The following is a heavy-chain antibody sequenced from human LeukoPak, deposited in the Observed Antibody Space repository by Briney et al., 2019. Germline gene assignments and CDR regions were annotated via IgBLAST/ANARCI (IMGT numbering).Heavy chain of an antibody. D-gene: IGHD1-26*01. CDR3: VRDSGSGSNDY. CDR1: GFTFSNYW. J-gene: IGHJ4*02. V-gene: IGHV3-7*03. CDR2: ISQDGSGK. Sequence: GGSLRLSCGASGFTFSNYWMSWVRQAPGKGLEWVINISQDGSGKNYADSVEGRFTISRDNAKNSLYLQMNSLRAEDTAVYYCVRDSGSGSNDYWGQGTLVTVSS.